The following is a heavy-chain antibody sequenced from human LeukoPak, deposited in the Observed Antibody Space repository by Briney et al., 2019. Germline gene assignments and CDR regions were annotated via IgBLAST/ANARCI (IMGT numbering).Heavy chain of an antibody. CDR3: AKGGEDVVVPAAISFWFDP. J-gene: IGHJ5*02. V-gene: IGHV3-23*01. Sequence: PGGSLRLSCAASGFTFSSYAMSWVRQAPGKGLEWVSAISGSGGSTYYADSVKGRFTISRDNSKNTLYLQMNSLRAEDTAVHYCAKGGEDVVVPAAISFWFDPWGQGTLVTVSS. CDR2: ISGSGGST. D-gene: IGHD2-2*02. CDR1: GFTFSSYA.